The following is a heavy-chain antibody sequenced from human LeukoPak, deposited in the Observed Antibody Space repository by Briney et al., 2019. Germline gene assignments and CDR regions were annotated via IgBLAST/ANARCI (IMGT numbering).Heavy chain of an antibody. CDR1: GGSISSYY. V-gene: IGHV4-59*01. J-gene: IGHJ2*01. CDR3: ARDRAGIAVAGTYWYFDL. CDR2: IYYSGST. Sequence: SETLSLTCTVSGGSISSYYWSWIRQPPGKGLEWIGYIYYSGSTNYNPSLKSRVTISVDTSKNQFSLKLSSVTAADTAVYYCARDRAGIAVAGTYWYFDLWGRGTLVTVSS. D-gene: IGHD6-19*01.